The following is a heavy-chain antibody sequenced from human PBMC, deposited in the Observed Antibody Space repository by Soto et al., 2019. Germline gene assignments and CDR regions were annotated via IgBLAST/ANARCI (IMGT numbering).Heavy chain of an antibody. V-gene: IGHV3-30-3*01. CDR3: ARDGRPIGIFGVVILAYNWFDP. J-gene: IGHJ5*02. D-gene: IGHD3-3*01. CDR1: GFTFSSYA. Sequence: QVQLVESGGGVVQPGRSPRLSCAASGFTFSSYAMHWVRQAPGKGLEWVAVISYDGSNKYYADSVKGRFTISRDNSKNTLYLQMNSLRAEDTAVYYCARDGRPIGIFGVVILAYNWFDPWGQGTLVTVSS. CDR2: ISYDGSNK.